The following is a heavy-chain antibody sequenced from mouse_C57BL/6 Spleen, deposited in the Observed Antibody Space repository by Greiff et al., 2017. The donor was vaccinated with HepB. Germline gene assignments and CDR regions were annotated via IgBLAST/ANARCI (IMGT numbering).Heavy chain of an antibody. CDR1: GYTFTDYE. CDR3: TRADDVYYRYWFAY. J-gene: IGHJ3*01. V-gene: IGHV1-15*01. D-gene: IGHD2-3*01. Sequence: LVESGAELVRPGASVTLSCKASGYTFTDYEMHWVKQTPVHGLEWIGAIDPETGGTAYNQKFKGKAILTADKSSSTAYMELRSLTSEDSAVYYCTRADDVYYRYWFAYWGQGTLVTVSA. CDR2: IDPETGGT.